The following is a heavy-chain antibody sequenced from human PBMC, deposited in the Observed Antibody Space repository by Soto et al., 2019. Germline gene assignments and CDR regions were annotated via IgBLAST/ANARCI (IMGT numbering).Heavy chain of an antibody. CDR1: GYTFTSYS. CDR2: SSASNGKT. Sequence: ASVKVCCKASGYTFTSYSFSWVRQAPGQGPEWMGWSSASNGKTNFAQKFQGRVTMTTDTSTNTAYMELRSLNSDDTAVYYCTRVVTGYYYMDVWGTGTTVTLSS. D-gene: IGHD5-18*01. CDR3: TRVVTGYYYMDV. J-gene: IGHJ6*03. V-gene: IGHV1-18*01.